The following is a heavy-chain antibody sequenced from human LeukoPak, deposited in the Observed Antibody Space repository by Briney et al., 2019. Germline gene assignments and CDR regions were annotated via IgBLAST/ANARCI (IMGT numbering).Heavy chain of an antibody. D-gene: IGHD6-19*01. CDR3: ARVESYSSGWYDAFDI. Sequence: SETLSLTCTVSGGSISSGGYYWSWIRQHPGKGLEWIGYIYYSGSTYYNPSLKSRVTISVDTSKNQFSLKLSSVTAADTAVYYCARVESYSSGWYDAFDIWGQGTMVTVSS. CDR2: IYYSGST. V-gene: IGHV4-31*03. J-gene: IGHJ3*02. CDR1: GGSISSGGYY.